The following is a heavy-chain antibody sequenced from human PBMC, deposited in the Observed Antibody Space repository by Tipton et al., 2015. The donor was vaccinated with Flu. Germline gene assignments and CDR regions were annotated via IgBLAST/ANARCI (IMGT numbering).Heavy chain of an antibody. CDR2: IYYSGST. V-gene: IGHV4-59*01. Sequence: LRLSCTASGFTFGDYAMSWIRQPPGKGLEWIGYIYYSGSTNYNPSLKSRVTISVDTSKNQFSLKLSSVTAADTAVYYCARMTTALNFDYWGQGTLVTVSS. J-gene: IGHJ4*02. CDR1: GFTFGDYA. D-gene: IGHD4-11*01. CDR3: ARMTTALNFDY.